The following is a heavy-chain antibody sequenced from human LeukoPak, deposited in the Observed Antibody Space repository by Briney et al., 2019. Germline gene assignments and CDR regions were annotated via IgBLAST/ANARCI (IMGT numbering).Heavy chain of an antibody. CDR2: IYYSGST. D-gene: IGHD6-13*01. CDR1: GGSISSSSYY. V-gene: IGHV4-39*01. CDR3: ARRAAAGTYFDY. J-gene: IGHJ4*02. Sequence: SETLSLTCIVSGGSISSSSYYWGWIRQPPGKGLEWIGSIYYSGSTYYNPSLKSRVTISVDTSKNQFSLKLSSVTAADTAVYYCARRAAAGTYFDYWGQGTLVTVSS.